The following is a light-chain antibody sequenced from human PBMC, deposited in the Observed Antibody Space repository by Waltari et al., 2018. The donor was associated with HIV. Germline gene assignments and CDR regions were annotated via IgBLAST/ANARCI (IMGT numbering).Light chain of an antibody. CDR1: QSVLYSSNNKNY. Sequence: DIVVTQFPDSLAVSLGERATVNCKSSQSVLYSSNNKNYLAWDQERPGQPRRLLIYLAAVRHSGVPDRFSGSGSETDFTLTISSLQPEDVATYYCQQYDTTPITVGQGTRLEIK. J-gene: IGKJ5*01. V-gene: IGKV4-1*01. CDR3: QQYDTTPIT. CDR2: LAA.